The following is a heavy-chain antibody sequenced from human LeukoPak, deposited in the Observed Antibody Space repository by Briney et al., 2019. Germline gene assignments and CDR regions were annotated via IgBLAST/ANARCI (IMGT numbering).Heavy chain of an antibody. CDR3: AKGSGITLVRDLDY. J-gene: IGHJ4*02. CDR1: GFTLDDYA. CDR2: ISWNGETI. Sequence: GGSLRLSCAASGFTLDDYAMHWVRQPPGKGLEWVSGISWNGETIGYADSVKGRFTISRDNAKNSLYLQMNSLRADDTALYYCAKGSGITLVRDLDYWGQGTLVTASS. D-gene: IGHD3-10*01. V-gene: IGHV3-9*01.